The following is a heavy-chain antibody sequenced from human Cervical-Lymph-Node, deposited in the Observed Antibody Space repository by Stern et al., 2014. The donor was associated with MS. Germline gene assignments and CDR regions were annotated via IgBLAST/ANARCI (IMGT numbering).Heavy chain of an antibody. D-gene: IGHD2-15*01. Sequence: QLVQSGGGLVQPGGSLRLSCAASGFTFSSYAMSWVRQAPGKGLEWVSAISGSGGSAYYADSVKGRFTISRDNSKNTLYLQMNSLRAEDTAVYYCAMPKDIVVVVAATLDYWGQGTLVTVSS. J-gene: IGHJ4*02. V-gene: IGHV3-23*04. CDR1: GFTFSSYA. CDR3: AMPKDIVVVVAATLDY. CDR2: ISGSGGSA.